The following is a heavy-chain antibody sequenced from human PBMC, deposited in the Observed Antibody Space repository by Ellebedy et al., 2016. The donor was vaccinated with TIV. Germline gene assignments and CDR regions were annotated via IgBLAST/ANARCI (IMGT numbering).Heavy chain of an antibody. D-gene: IGHD2-21*02. CDR3: ARDDVVVVTAIRDYYYYYGMDV. Sequence: GSLRLSXAVSGGSISSSNWWSWVRQPPGKGLEWIGEIYHSGSTNYNPSLKSRVTISVDKSKNQFSLKLGSVTAADTAVYYCARDDVVVVTAIRDYYYYYGMDVWGQGTTVTVSS. V-gene: IGHV4-4*02. CDR2: IYHSGST. J-gene: IGHJ6*02. CDR1: GGSISSSNW.